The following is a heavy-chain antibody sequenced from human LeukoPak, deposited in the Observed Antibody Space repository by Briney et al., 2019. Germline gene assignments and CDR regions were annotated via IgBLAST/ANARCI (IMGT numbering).Heavy chain of an antibody. V-gene: IGHV3-74*01. CDR1: GFTFSTHW. Sequence: GGSLRLSCAASGFTFSTHWMHWVGHRPGEGVLWVSLIKGDETTTSYADSVKGRFTISRDNAKNTIYLQMDSLRVEDTAVYYCATGYINGYEHWGQGSLVTVSS. D-gene: IGHD5-18*01. J-gene: IGHJ4*02. CDR3: ATGYINGYEH. CDR2: IKGDETTT.